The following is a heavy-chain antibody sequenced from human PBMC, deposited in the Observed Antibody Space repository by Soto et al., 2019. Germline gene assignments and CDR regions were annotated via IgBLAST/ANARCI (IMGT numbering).Heavy chain of an antibody. Sequence: GESLKISCKGSGYSFTNYWIGWVRRLPGKGLEWMGIIYPGDSDTRYSPSFQGQVTISADKSISTAYLQWSSLKASDTAMYYCAGTAAAGKYYYGMDVWGQGTTVTVSS. CDR3: AGTAAAGKYYYGMDV. D-gene: IGHD6-13*01. CDR1: GYSFTNYW. J-gene: IGHJ6*02. CDR2: IYPGDSDT. V-gene: IGHV5-51*01.